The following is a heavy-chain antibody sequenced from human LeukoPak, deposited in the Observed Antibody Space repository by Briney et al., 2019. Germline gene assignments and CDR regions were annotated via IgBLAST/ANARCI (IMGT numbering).Heavy chain of an antibody. J-gene: IGHJ4*02. CDR3: ARPVPVAGRGAFDY. V-gene: IGHV1-18*01. CDR1: GYTFTGYG. D-gene: IGHD6-19*01. CDR2: ISAYNGNT. Sequence: VASVKVSCKASGYTFTGYGISWARQAPGQGLEWMGWISAYNGNTNYAQKLQGRVTMTTDTSTSTAYMELRSLRSDDTAVYYCARPVPVAGRGAFDYWGQGTLVTVSS.